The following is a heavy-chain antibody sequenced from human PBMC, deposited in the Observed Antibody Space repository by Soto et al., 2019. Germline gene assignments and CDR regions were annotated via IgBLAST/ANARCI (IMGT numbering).Heavy chain of an antibody. CDR3: AKDRNGVVDI. D-gene: IGHD3-22*01. CDR1: GYTFNTYG. CDR2: INAYNGNR. Sequence: QVHLVQSGPEVKKPGASVKVSCKASGYTFNTYGITWVRQAPGQGLEWMAWINAYNGNRIYAQNFHGRVTVTTDTSTRAPYMELTGLSSVGRVMYFCAKDRNGVVDIWGPGAVVTLSS. V-gene: IGHV1-18*01. J-gene: IGHJ3*02.